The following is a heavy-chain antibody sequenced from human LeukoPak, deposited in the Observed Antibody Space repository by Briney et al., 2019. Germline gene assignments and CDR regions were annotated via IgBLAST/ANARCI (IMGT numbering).Heavy chain of an antibody. J-gene: IGHJ5*02. CDR3: ARQQSDTSLFDP. CDR2: IFYSGSA. CDR1: GDSISSTSYY. Sequence: SETLSLTCIVSGDSISSTSYYWAWIRQPPGKGLEWIGMIFYSGSAYYTPSLRGRVTLSVDTSRNQFSLDLISVTAADTGVYFCARQQSDTSLFDPWGQGTLVTVSS. V-gene: IGHV4-39*01. D-gene: IGHD2-21*02.